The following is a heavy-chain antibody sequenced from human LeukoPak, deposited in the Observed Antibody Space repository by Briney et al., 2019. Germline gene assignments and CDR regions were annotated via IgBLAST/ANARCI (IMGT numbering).Heavy chain of an antibody. CDR3: ARAADGDYVLGQSYYFDY. J-gene: IGHJ4*02. V-gene: IGHV1-69*04. CDR1: GGTFSSYA. CDR2: IIPILGIA. D-gene: IGHD4-17*01. Sequence: SVKVSCKASGGTFSSYAISWVRQAPGQGLEWMGRIIPILGIANYAQKFQGRVTITADKSTSTAYMELSSLRSEDTAVYYCARAADGDYVLGQSYYFDYWGQGTLVTVSS.